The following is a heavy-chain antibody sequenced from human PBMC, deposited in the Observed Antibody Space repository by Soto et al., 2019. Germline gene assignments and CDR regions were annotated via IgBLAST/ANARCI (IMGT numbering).Heavy chain of an antibody. CDR2: ISGSGGST. CDR3: AKGGIAADSYYYVMDV. J-gene: IGHJ6*02. CDR1: GFTFSSYA. Sequence: EVQLLESGGGLVQPGGSLRLSCAASGFTFSSYAMSWVRQAPGKGLEWVSAISGSGGSTYYADSVKGRFTISRDNSKNTRNRQMNGLKAEDTALYYWAKGGIAADSYYYVMDVGAKGPRSPSP. V-gene: IGHV3-23*01. D-gene: IGHD6-13*01.